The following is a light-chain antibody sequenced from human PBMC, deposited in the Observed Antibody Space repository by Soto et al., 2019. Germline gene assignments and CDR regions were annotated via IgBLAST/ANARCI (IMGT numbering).Light chain of an antibody. CDR1: SSNIGAGYD. J-gene: IGLJ1*01. V-gene: IGLV1-40*01. CDR2: VNS. CDR3: QSYDSSLSGYV. Sequence: QSVLTQPPSVSGAPGQRVTISCTGSSSNIGAGYDVHWYHQLPGTAPKLLIYVNSNRPSGVPDRFSGSKSGTSASLAITGLQAEDEADYYYQSYDSSLSGYVFGTGTKLTVL.